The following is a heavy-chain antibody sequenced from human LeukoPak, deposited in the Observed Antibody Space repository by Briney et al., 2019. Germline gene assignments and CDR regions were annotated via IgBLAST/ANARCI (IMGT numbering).Heavy chain of an antibody. Sequence: ASVKVSCKASGYTFTSYYMHWVRQAPGQGLEWMGIINPSGGSTSYAQKFQGRVTMTRDTSTSTVYMELSSLRSDDTAVYYCAREGKRGYSYGLSWALRPWGQGTLVTVSS. J-gene: IGHJ5*02. CDR2: INPSGGST. CDR3: AREGKRGYSYGLSWALRP. V-gene: IGHV1-46*01. D-gene: IGHD5-18*01. CDR1: GYTFTSYY.